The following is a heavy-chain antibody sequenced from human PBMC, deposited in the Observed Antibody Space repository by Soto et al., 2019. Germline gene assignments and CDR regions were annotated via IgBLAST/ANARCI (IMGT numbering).Heavy chain of an antibody. CDR2: ISYDGSNK. V-gene: IGHV3-30-3*01. J-gene: IGHJ4*02. CDR3: ARDPVAYCGGDCRTFDY. Sequence: GGSLRLSCAASGFTFISYAMHWVLQAPGKGLEWVAVISYDGSNKYYADSVKGRFTISRDNSKNTLYLQMNSLRAEDTAVYYCARDPVAYCGGDCRTFDYWGQGTLVTGSS. D-gene: IGHD2-21*02. CDR1: GFTFISYA.